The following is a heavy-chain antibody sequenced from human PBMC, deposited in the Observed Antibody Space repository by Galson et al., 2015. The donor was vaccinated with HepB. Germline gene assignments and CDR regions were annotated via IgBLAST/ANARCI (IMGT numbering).Heavy chain of an antibody. CDR1: GFTFSGYD. D-gene: IGHD1-26*01. Sequence: LRLSCAASGFTFSGYDMHWVRQATGKGLEWVSGIATAGDSYYPGSVKGRFSISRENAKNSLYLQMNSLRAGDTAVYYCARGGGVGTTTPAFDIWGQGTMVTVSS. CDR2: IATAGDS. J-gene: IGHJ3*02. V-gene: IGHV3-13*01. CDR3: ARGGGVGTTTPAFDI.